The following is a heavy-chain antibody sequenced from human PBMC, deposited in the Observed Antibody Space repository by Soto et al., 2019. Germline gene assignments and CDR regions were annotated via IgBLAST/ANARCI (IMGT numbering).Heavy chain of an antibody. V-gene: IGHV3-23*01. CDR1: LFTFSSYS. D-gene: IGHD3-16*02. Sequence: PGGSLRLSCSASLFTFSSYSIIYFRQSPGNVLEWVSAISGSCGSTYYADSVKGRSTISRDNSKKTLYLQMNSMRAEDTAVYYCEKDTLSSCFDYWGQGTLVTVSS. J-gene: IGHJ4*02. CDR2: ISGSCGST. CDR3: EKDTLSSCFDY.